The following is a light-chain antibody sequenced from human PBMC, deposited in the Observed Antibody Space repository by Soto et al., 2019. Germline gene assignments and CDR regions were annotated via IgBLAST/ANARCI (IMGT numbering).Light chain of an antibody. V-gene: IGKV1-27*01. J-gene: IGKJ3*01. CDR2: DAS. CDR3: KRYKSARFT. Sequence: DIQMTQSPSTLSASIGDRVTITCRASQGISSCLASYQQKPGKAPSLLIYDASTFQSGGPSRFSGSGSVTDFTLTISSLEPEDVATSYCKRYKSARFTFAPGTKVNI. CDR1: QGISSC.